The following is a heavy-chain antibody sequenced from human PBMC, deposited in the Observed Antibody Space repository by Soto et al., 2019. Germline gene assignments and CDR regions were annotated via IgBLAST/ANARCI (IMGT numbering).Heavy chain of an antibody. J-gene: IGHJ4*02. CDR3: TTDLTIFAGSTNY. Sequence: EVQLVESGGGLVKPGGSLRLSCAASGFTFSNAWMSWVRQAPGKGLEWVGRIKSKTDGGTTDYAAPVKGRFTISRDDSKNTLYLQMNSLKTEDTAVYYCTTDLTIFAGSTNYWGQGTLVTVSS. CDR2: IKSKTDGGTT. V-gene: IGHV3-15*01. CDR1: GFTFSNAW. D-gene: IGHD3-3*01.